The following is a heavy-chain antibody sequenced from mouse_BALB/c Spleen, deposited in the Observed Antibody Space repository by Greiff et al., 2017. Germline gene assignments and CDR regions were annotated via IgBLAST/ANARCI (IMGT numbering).Heavy chain of an antibody. J-gene: IGHJ2*01. CDR2: INSNGGST. V-gene: IGHV5-6-3*01. Sequence: DVKLVESGGGLVQPGGSLKLSCAASGFTFSSYGMSWVRQTPDKRLELVATINSNGGSTYYPDSVKGRFTISRDNAKNTLYLQMSSLKSEDTAMYYCARIYDGYYGYWGQGTTLTVSS. CDR3: ARIYDGYYGY. CDR1: GFTFSSYG. D-gene: IGHD2-3*01.